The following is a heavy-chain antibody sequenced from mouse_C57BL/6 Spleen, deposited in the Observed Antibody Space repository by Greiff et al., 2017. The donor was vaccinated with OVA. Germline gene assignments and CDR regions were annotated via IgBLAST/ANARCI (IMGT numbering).Heavy chain of an antibody. CDR1: GFTFSSYA. CDR2: ISDGGSYT. Sequence: EVHLVESGGGLVKPGGSLKLSCAASGFTFSSYAMSWVRQTPEKRLEWVATISDGGSYTYYPDNVKGRFTISRDNAKNNLYLQMSHLRSEDTAVYSCARDSPYDYDEFAYWGQGTLVTVSA. J-gene: IGHJ3*01. D-gene: IGHD2-4*01. CDR3: ARDSPYDYDEFAY. V-gene: IGHV5-4*01.